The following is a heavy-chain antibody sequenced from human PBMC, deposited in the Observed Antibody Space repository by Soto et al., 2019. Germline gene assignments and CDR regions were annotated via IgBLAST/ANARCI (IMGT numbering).Heavy chain of an antibody. D-gene: IGHD5-12*01. V-gene: IGHV1-69*06. CDR3: ARGHVFYGGYETFDY. CDR1: GYTFSSYA. J-gene: IGHJ4*02. CDR2: IIPIFGTA. Sequence: SVKVSCKASGYTFSSYAISWVRQAPGQGLEWMGGIIPIFGTANYAQRFQGRVTITADKSTSTAYMELSSLRSEDTAVYYCARGHVFYGGYETFDYWGQGTLVTVSS.